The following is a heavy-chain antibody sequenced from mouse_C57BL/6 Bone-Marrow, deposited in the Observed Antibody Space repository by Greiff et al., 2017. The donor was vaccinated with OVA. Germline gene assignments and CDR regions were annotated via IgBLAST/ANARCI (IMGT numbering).Heavy chain of an antibody. D-gene: IGHD2-5*01. CDR2: ISSGGDYI. J-gene: IGHJ2*01. CDR3: TRDLNYSNRFDY. V-gene: IGHV5-9-1*02. Sequence: DVMLVESGEGLVKPGGSLKLSCAASGFTFSSYAMSWVRQTPEKRLEWVAYISSGGDYIYYADTVKGRFTISRDNARNTLYLQMSSLKSEDTAMYYCTRDLNYSNRFDYWGQGTTLTVSS. CDR1: GFTFSSYA.